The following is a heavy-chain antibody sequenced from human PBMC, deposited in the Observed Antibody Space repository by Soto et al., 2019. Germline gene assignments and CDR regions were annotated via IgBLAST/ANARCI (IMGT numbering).Heavy chain of an antibody. J-gene: IGHJ4*02. V-gene: IGHV1-18*01. CDR1: GYSFVDYG. CDR2: ISTYNGDT. CDR3: ARALLGSTHDY. D-gene: IGHD3-10*01. Sequence: QVNLVQSGAEVKKPGASVKVSCKASGYSFVDYGISWVRQAPGQGLEWMGWISTYNGDTNYAQKLQGRVTMTTDTSTSTAYMELRSLRSDDTAVYYCARALLGSTHDYWGQGTRVTVSS.